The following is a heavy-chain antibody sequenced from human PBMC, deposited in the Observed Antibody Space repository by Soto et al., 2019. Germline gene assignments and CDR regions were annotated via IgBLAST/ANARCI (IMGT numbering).Heavy chain of an antibody. J-gene: IGHJ4*02. V-gene: IGHV4-34*01. Sequence: SETLSLTCAVYGGSFSGYYWSWIRQPPGKGLEWIGEINHSGSTNYNPSLKSRVTISVDTSKNQFSLKLSSVTAAGTAVYYCARGLRDSSGYYSFLIDYWGQGTLVTVS. CDR2: INHSGST. CDR3: ARGLRDSSGYYSFLIDY. CDR1: GGSFSGYY. D-gene: IGHD3-22*01.